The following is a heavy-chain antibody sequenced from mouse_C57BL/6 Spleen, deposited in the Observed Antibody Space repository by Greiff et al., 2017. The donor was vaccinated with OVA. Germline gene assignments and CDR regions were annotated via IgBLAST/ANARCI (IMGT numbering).Heavy chain of an antibody. V-gene: IGHV1-64*01. Sequence: QVQLQQPGAELVKPGASVKLSCKASGYTFTSYWMHWVKQRPGQGLEWIGMIHPNSGSTNYNEKFKSKATLTVDKSSSTAYMQLSSLTSEDSAVDYCAREGVVATRYFDVWGTGTTVTVSS. CDR1: GYTFTSYW. CDR3: AREGVVATRYFDV. D-gene: IGHD1-1*01. J-gene: IGHJ1*03. CDR2: IHPNSGST.